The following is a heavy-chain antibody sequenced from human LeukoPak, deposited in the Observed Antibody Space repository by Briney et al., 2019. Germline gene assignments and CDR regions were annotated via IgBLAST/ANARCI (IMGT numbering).Heavy chain of an antibody. Sequence: ASVKVSCKASGYTFTSYDINWVRQATGQGLEWMGWMNPNSGNTGYAQKFQGRVTMTRNTSISTAYMELSSLRSEDTAVYYCARDFARDDFWSGYYQPETGYYYYMDVWGKGTTVTVSS. J-gene: IGHJ6*03. V-gene: IGHV1-8*01. CDR2: MNPNSGNT. CDR1: GYTFTSYD. CDR3: ARDFARDDFWSGYYQPETGYYYYMDV. D-gene: IGHD3-3*01.